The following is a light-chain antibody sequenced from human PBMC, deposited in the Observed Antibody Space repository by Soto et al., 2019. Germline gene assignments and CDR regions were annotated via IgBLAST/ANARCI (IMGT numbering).Light chain of an antibody. J-gene: IGKJ1*01. Sequence: EIVLTQSPATLSLSPGERATLSCRASQSVSSYLAWYQQKPGQAPRLLIYDASTRATGIPARFSGSGSGTEFTLAISSLQSEDFAVYYCQHYNDWPQTFGLGTKVDIK. CDR2: DAS. V-gene: IGKV3-15*01. CDR1: QSVSSY. CDR3: QHYNDWPQT.